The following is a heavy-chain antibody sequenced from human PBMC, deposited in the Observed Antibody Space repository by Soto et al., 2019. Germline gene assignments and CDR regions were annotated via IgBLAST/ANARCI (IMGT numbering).Heavy chain of an antibody. Sequence: RASVKVSCKASGGTFSSYAISWVRQAPGQGLEWMGGIIPIFGTANYAQKFQGRVTITADESTSTAYMELSSLRSEDTAVYYCARYEGSPYYGMDVWGQGTTVTVSS. V-gene: IGHV1-69*13. CDR2: IIPIFGTA. CDR1: GGTFSSYA. D-gene: IGHD3-10*01. CDR3: ARYEGSPYYGMDV. J-gene: IGHJ6*02.